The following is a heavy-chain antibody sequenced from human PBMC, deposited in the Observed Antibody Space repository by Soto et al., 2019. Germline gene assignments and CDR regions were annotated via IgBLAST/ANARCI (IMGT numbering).Heavy chain of an antibody. CDR1: GYTFTSYA. J-gene: IGHJ4*02. Sequence: ASVKVSCKASGYTFTSYAMHWVRQAPGQRLEWMGWINAGNGNTKYSQKFQGRVTITRDTSASTAYMELSSLRSEDTAVYYCARDKTTGTGSDYWGQGTLVTVSS. CDR2: INAGNGNT. D-gene: IGHD4-17*01. CDR3: ARDKTTGTGSDY. V-gene: IGHV1-3*01.